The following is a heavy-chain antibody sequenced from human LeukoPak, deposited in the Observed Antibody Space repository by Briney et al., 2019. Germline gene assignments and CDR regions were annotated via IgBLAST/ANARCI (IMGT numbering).Heavy chain of an antibody. V-gene: IGHV4-61*02. CDR2: IYTSGST. J-gene: IGHJ4*02. CDR3: VRDVDTWFDY. D-gene: IGHD2-21*01. Sequence: PSETLSLTCTVSGDSISSGSYYWSWIRQPAGKGLEWIGRIYTSGSTYYNPSLKSRVTISIDTSKNQFSLRLSSVTAADTAVYYCVRDVDTWFDYWGQGTLVTVSS. CDR1: GDSISSGSYY.